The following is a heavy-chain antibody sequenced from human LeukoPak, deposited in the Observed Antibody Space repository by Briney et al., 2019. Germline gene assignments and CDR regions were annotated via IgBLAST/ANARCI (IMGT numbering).Heavy chain of an antibody. CDR3: ARDSFRCSGGSCYPFDY. CDR2: TYYRSKWYN. V-gene: IGHV6-1*01. CDR1: GDSVSSNSAA. Sequence: SQTLSLTCAISGDSVSSNSAAWNWIRQSPSRGLEWLGRTYYRSKWYNDYAVSVKSRITINPDTSKNQFSLQLNSVTPEDTAVYYCARDSFRCSGGSCYPFDYWGQGTLVNVSS. J-gene: IGHJ4*02. D-gene: IGHD2-15*01.